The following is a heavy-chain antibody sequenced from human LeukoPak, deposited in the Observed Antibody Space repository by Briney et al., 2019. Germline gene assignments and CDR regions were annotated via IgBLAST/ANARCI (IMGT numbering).Heavy chain of an antibody. CDR2: INRSGST. J-gene: IGHJ6*03. D-gene: IGHD2-2*01. Sequence: SETLSLTCAVYGGSFSGYYWSWIRQPPGKGLEWIGEINRSGSTNYNPSLKSRVTISVDTSKNQFSLKLSSVTAADTAVYYCARGFRLPAAMSEYYYYYYMDVWGKGTTVTVSS. V-gene: IGHV4-34*01. CDR3: ARGFRLPAAMSEYYYYYYMDV. CDR1: GGSFSGYY.